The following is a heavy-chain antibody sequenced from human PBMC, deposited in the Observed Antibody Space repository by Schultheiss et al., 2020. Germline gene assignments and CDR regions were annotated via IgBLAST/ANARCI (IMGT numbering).Heavy chain of an antibody. V-gene: IGHV4-4*02. CDR3: ARDIRAGMISGWFDP. CDR2: IYYSGST. J-gene: IGHJ5*02. Sequence: SQPLSLTCTVSGGSISSSNWWSWVRQPPGKGLEWIGYIYYSGSTYYNPSLKSRVTISVDTSKNQFSLKLSSVTAADTAVYYCARDIRAGMISGWFDPWGQGTLVTGSS. CDR1: GGSISSSNW. D-gene: IGHD3/OR15-3a*01.